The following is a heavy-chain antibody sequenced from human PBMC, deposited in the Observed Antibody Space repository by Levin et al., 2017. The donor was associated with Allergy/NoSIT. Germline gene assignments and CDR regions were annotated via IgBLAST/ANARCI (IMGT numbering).Heavy chain of an antibody. D-gene: IGHD5-24*01. V-gene: IGHV3-74*03. Sequence: GGSLRLSCAASGFTFSSYWMHWVRQAPGKGLVWVSRINVDGSSTVYADSVKGRLTTSRDNAKNTLYLQMNSLRAEDTAVYYCVRDDWMAMANWGQGTVVTVSS. CDR1: GFTFSSYW. CDR3: VRDDWMAMAN. J-gene: IGHJ4*02. CDR2: INVDGSST.